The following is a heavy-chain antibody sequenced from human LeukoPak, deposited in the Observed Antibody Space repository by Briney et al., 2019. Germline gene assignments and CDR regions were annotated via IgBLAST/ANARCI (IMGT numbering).Heavy chain of an antibody. CDR1: GFTFSSYW. Sequence: GGSLRLSCAASGFTFSSYWMHWVRQAPGKGPVWVSRIISNGSSTDYADSVKGRFTISRDNAKNTLSLQMNSLRAEDTAVYFCARGYREMHVWGKGTTVTVSS. CDR2: IISNGSST. D-gene: IGHD4-11*01. J-gene: IGHJ6*04. V-gene: IGHV3-74*01. CDR3: ARGYREMHV.